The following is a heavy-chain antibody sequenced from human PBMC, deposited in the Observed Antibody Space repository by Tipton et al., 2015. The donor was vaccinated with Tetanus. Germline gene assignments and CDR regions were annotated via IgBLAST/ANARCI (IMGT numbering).Heavy chain of an antibody. J-gene: IGHJ4*02. Sequence: TLSLTCNVTGALLTTGGYYWTWIRQPPGKGLEWVGYIDNGGRTNYTPSLKSRLTISLDKAKKQLSLNLTSVTAADTAVYFCARANFDFPKKGPFDYWGQGTLVTVSS. V-gene: IGHV4-61*08. CDR2: IDNGGRT. D-gene: IGHD2/OR15-2a*01. CDR1: GALLTTGGYY. CDR3: ARANFDFPKKGPFDY.